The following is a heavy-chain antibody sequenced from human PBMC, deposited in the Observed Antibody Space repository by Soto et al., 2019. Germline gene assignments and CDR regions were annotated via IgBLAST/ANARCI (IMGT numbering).Heavy chain of an antibody. CDR3: ARWPQLEPRFDY. CDR1: GGSISSGGYY. CDR2: IYYSGST. D-gene: IGHD1-1*01. J-gene: IGHJ4*02. V-gene: IGHV4-31*03. Sequence: QVQLQESGPGLVKPSQTLSLTCTVSGGSISSGGYYWSWIRQHPGKGLEWIGYIYYSGSTYYNPSLKCRVTISVDTSKNLCSLKLSSVTAADTAVYYCARWPQLEPRFDYWGQGTLVTVSS.